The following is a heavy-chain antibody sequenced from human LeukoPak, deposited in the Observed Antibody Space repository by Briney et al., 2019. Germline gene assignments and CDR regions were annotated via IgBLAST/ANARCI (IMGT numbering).Heavy chain of an antibody. CDR1: GGSISSSSYY. Sequence: PSETLSLTCTVSGGSISSSSYYWGWIRQPPGKGLEWIGSIYYSGSTYYNPSLKSRVTISVDTSKNQFSLKLSSVTAADTAVYYCASGSYGRFDYWGRRTLVTVSS. J-gene: IGHJ4*02. CDR3: ASGSYGRFDY. V-gene: IGHV4-39*01. CDR2: IYYSGST. D-gene: IGHD1-26*01.